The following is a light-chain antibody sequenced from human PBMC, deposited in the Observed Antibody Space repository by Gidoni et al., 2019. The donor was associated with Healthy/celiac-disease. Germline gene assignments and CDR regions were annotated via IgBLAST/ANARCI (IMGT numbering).Light chain of an antibody. Sequence: DIQMTPSPSSLSASVGDRVTITCRASQGISNYLAWYQQKPGKVPKLLIYAASTLQSGVPSRFSGSGSGTDFTLTISSLQPEDVATYYCQKYNSALWTFXQXTKVEIK. V-gene: IGKV1-27*01. CDR2: AAS. J-gene: IGKJ1*01. CDR1: QGISNY. CDR3: QKYNSALWT.